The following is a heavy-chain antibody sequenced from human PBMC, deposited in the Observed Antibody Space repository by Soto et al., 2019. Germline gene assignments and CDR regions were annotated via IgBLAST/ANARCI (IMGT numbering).Heavy chain of an antibody. D-gene: IGHD2-2*01. V-gene: IGHV4-34*01. CDR2: INHSGST. J-gene: IGHJ4*02. CDR1: GGSFSGYY. CDR3: ARGQEYQLLWIHFFDY. Sequence: QVQLQQWGAGLLKPSETLSLTCAVYGGSFSGYYWSWIRQPPGKGLEWIGEINHSGSTNYNPSLTSRVTISVDTSKNQFSLKLSSVTAADTAVYYCARGQEYQLLWIHFFDYWGQGTPVTVSS.